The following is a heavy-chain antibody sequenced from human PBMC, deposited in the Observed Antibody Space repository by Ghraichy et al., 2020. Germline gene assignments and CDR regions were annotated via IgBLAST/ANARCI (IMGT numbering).Heavy chain of an antibody. CDR2: ISGYNGNT. D-gene: IGHD4-23*01. CDR3: ARDYLTTVAYCDY. CDR1: GYSFTSYG. J-gene: IGHJ4*02. V-gene: IGHV1-18*01. Sequence: ASVKVSCKASGYSFTSYGISWVGQAPGQGLEWMGWISGYNGNTKYAQKVQGRVTMTTDTSTSTAYMELRSLRSDDTAVYYCARDYLTTVAYCDYWGQGTLVTVSS.